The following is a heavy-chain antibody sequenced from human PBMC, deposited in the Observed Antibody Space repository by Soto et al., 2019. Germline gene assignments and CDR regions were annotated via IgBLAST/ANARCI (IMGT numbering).Heavy chain of an antibody. CDR1: GGSISSGGYS. Sequence: QLQLQESGSGLVKPSQTLSLTCAVSGGSISSGGYSWSWIRQPPGKGLEWIGYIYHSGSTYYNPSLKSRVTISVDRSKNQFSLKLSSVTAADTAVYYCARAPLDYDILTGGGAFDIWGQGTMVTVSS. V-gene: IGHV4-30-2*01. CDR3: ARAPLDYDILTGGGAFDI. CDR2: IYHSGST. J-gene: IGHJ3*02. D-gene: IGHD3-9*01.